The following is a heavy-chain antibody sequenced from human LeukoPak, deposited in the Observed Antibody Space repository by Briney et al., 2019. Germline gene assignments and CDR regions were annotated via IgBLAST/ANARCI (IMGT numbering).Heavy chain of an antibody. CDR3: ARGAGLYSSSSFLDY. J-gene: IGHJ4*02. Sequence: GGSLRLSCAASGFTFSSYSMNWVRQAPGKGLEWVSSISSSSSCIYYADSVKGRFTISRDNAKNSLYLQMNSLRAEDTAVYYCARGAGLYSSSSFLDYWGQGTLVTVSS. CDR2: ISSSSSCI. CDR1: GFTFSSYS. V-gene: IGHV3-21*01. D-gene: IGHD6-6*01.